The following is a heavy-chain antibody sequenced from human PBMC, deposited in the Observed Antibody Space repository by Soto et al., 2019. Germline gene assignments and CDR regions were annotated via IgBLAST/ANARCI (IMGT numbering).Heavy chain of an antibody. Sequence: GGSLRLSCAASGFTVSSNYMSWVRQAPGKGLEWVSVIYSGGSTYYADSVKGRFTISRDNSKNTLYLQMNSLRAEDTAVYYCARTDCSGGSCYPYAYFQHWGQGTLVTVSS. CDR2: IYSGGST. CDR3: ARTDCSGGSCYPYAYFQH. CDR1: GFTVSSNY. J-gene: IGHJ1*01. D-gene: IGHD2-15*01. V-gene: IGHV3-66*01.